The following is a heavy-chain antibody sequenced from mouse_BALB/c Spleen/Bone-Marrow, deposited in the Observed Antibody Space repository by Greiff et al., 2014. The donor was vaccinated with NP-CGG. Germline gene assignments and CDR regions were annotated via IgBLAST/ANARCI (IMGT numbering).Heavy chain of an antibody. CDR3: ARGVPMDY. J-gene: IGHJ4*01. Sequence: VQLVESGAELVRPGSSVKISCNASGYAFSSYWMNWVKQRPGQGLEWIGQIYPGDGDTDYNGKFKGKATLTADKSSSTAYMQLSSLTSEDSAVYFCARGVPMDYWGQGTSVTVSS. V-gene: IGHV1-80*01. CDR1: GYAFSSYW. CDR2: IYPGDGDT.